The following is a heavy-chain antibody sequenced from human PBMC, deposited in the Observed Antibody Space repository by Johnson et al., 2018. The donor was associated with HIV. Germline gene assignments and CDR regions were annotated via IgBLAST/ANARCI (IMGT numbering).Heavy chain of an antibody. Sequence: QVQLVESGGGLVKPGSLRLSCAASGFTFSDYYMSWIRQAPGNGRSTGYADSVKGRFTISRDNSKNTLYLQMNSLRAEDTAVYYCAKERGYSYGRGAFDIWGQGTMVTVSS. J-gene: IGHJ3*02. CDR2: STG. D-gene: IGHD5-18*01. CDR3: AKERGYSYGRGAFDI. CDR1: GFTFSDYY. V-gene: IGHV3-11*01.